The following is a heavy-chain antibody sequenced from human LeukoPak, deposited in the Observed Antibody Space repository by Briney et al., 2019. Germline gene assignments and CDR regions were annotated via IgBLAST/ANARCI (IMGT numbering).Heavy chain of an antibody. CDR3: ATDGASCGGDCYSDY. D-gene: IGHD2-21*02. J-gene: IGHJ4*02. Sequence: GGSLRLSCAASGFTVISNYMHWVRQAPGKGLEWVSVIYITGSTFYADSVKGRFTISRDNTKNTLYLQMQSLRAEDTAVYYCATDGASCGGDCYSDYWGQGTLVTVSS. CDR2: IYITGST. CDR1: GFTVISNY. V-gene: IGHV3-53*01.